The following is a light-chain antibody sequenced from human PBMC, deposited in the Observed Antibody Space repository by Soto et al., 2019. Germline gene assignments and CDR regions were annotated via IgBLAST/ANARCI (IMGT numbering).Light chain of an antibody. CDR1: RSDVGSYNS. J-gene: IGLJ3*02. CDR3: FSYAGDSTWV. Sequence: QSALTQPASVSRSPGESITISCTGTRSDVGSYNSIAWYQQQPGKAPRVMIFEVTKRPSGISNRFSGSKSGSTASLTISGLQAEDEADYFCFSYAGDSTWVFGGGTKLTVL. CDR2: EVT. V-gene: IGLV2-23*02.